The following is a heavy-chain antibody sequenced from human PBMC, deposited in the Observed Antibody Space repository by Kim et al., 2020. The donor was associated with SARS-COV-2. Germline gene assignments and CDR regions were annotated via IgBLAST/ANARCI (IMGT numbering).Heavy chain of an antibody. CDR3: ARDQKTVRPFWFDT. CDR2: ISNSSSNI. CDR1: GFTSSSYS. V-gene: IGHV3-48*02. J-gene: IGHJ5*02. D-gene: IGHD3-10*01. Sequence: GGSLRLSCAASGFTSSSYSMNWVRQAPGKGLEWVSYISNSSSNIYYVDSVKGRFTISRDNAKNSLYLQMNSLRDEDTAVYYCARDQKTVRPFWFDTWGQGTLVTVSS.